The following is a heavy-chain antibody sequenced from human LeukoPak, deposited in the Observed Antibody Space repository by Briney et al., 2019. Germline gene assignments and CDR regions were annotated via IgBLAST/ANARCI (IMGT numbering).Heavy chain of an antibody. Sequence: PSETLSLTCAVYGGSFSGYYWSWIRQPPGKGLEWIGEINHSGSTNYNPSLKSRVTISVDTSKNQFSLKLSSVTAAGTAVYYCSFSAAAGKDYWGQGTLVTVSS. CDR3: SFSAAAGKDY. V-gene: IGHV4-34*01. CDR1: GGSFSGYY. D-gene: IGHD6-13*01. CDR2: INHSGST. J-gene: IGHJ4*02.